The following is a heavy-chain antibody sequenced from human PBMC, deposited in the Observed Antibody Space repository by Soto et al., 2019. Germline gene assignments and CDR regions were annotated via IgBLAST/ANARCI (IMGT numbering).Heavy chain of an antibody. CDR1: GYSFISYG. CDR2: ISTYNGKR. V-gene: IGHV1-18*01. CDR3: ARNAGYGLDV. J-gene: IGHJ6*02. Sequence: QVQLLQSGSEVKKPGASVKVSCKASGYSFISYGINWVRQAPGQGLEWMGWISTYNGKRDYAQNLQGRVTMPTGTSTSTAYMELMSLRSDDTAVYYGARNAGYGLDVWGQGTTVTVSS. D-gene: IGHD3-10*01.